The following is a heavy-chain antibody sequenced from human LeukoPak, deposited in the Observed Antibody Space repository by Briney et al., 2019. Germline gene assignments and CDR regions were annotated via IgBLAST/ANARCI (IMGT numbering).Heavy chain of an antibody. CDR3: ARYGNGAWLAHYSFDI. V-gene: IGHV3-20*04. CDR1: GFTFDDYG. J-gene: IGHJ3*02. D-gene: IGHD6-19*01. CDR2: VNWNGGST. Sequence: PGGSLRLSCAASGFTFDDYGMSWVRQAPGKGLEWVSGVNWNGGSTGYADSVKGRFAISRDNAMNSLYLQMNSLRAEDTAVYYCARYGNGAWLAHYSFDIWGQGTMVTVSS.